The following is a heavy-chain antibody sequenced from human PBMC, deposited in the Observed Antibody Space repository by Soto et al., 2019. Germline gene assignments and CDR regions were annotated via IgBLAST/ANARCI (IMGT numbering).Heavy chain of an antibody. V-gene: IGHV1-69*06. CDR3: AREKNIVVLPLLSLDF. J-gene: IGHJ4*02. Sequence: VQLVQSGAEVKKPGSSVIVSCKASGGTFDNYAISWVRQALGQGLEWMGGIIPIIGTPSYAQRFQGRVTFIADKSTRTAYMELRSLRSEDTAVYYCAREKNIVVLPLLSLDFWGQGTQVIVSS. CDR1: GGTFDNYA. D-gene: IGHD2-21*01. CDR2: IIPIIGTP.